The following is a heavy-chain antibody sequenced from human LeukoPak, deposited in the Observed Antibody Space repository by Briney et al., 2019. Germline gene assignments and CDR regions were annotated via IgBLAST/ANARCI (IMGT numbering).Heavy chain of an antibody. D-gene: IGHD3-22*01. CDR3: ARDLAYYDSSGYPLFDY. CDR1: GYTFTSYG. V-gene: IGHV1-18*01. J-gene: IGHJ4*02. Sequence: ASVKVSCKASGYTFTSYGISWVRQAPGQGLEWMGWISAYNGNTNYAQELQGRVTMTTDTSTSTAYMELRSLRSDDTAVYYCARDLAYYDSSGYPLFDYWGQGTLVTVSS. CDR2: ISAYNGNT.